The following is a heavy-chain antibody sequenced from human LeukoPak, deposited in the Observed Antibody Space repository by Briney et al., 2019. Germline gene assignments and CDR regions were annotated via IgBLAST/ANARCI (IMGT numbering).Heavy chain of an antibody. CDR1: GYSISSGYY. D-gene: IGHD3-22*01. Sequence: SETLSLTCTVSGYSISSGYYWGWIRQPPGKGLEWIGSIYHSGSTYYNPSLKSRVTISVDTSKNQFSLKLSSVTAADTAVYYCARSNAYYYDSSGYYHLTYYYYMDVWGKGTTVTVSS. J-gene: IGHJ6*03. CDR2: IYHSGST. V-gene: IGHV4-38-2*02. CDR3: ARSNAYYYDSSGYYHLTYYYYMDV.